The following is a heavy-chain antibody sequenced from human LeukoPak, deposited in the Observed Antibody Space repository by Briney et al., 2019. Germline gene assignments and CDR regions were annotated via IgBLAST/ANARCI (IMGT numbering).Heavy chain of an antibody. D-gene: IGHD3-9*01. Sequence: KAGGSLRLSCAASGFTFSSYSMNWVRQAPGKGLEWASSISSSSSYISYADSVKGRFTISRDNAKNSLYLQMNSLRAEDTAVYYCWGFRYDILTGSHDYWGQGTLVTVSS. CDR3: WGFRYDILTGSHDY. J-gene: IGHJ4*02. CDR2: ISSSSSYI. V-gene: IGHV3-21*01. CDR1: GFTFSSYS.